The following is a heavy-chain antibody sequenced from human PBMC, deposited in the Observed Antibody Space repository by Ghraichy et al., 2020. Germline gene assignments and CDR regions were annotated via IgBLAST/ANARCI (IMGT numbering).Heavy chain of an antibody. CDR2: IYSGGST. CDR1: GFTVSSNY. CDR3: ARDEISGEDY. D-gene: IGHD1-26*01. Sequence: LSLTCAASGFTVSSNYMSWVRQAPGKGLEWVSVIYSGGSTYYADSVKGRFTISRDNSKNTLYLQMNSLRAEDTAVYYCARDEISGEDYWGQGTLVTVSS. J-gene: IGHJ4*02. V-gene: IGHV3-66*01.